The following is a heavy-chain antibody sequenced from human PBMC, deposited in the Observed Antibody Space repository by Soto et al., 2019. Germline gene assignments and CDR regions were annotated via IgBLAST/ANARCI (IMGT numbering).Heavy chain of an antibody. CDR2: IWYDGSNK. CDR1: GFTFRDYG. CDR3: ARGYASGSGVFDS. J-gene: IGHJ4*02. V-gene: IGHV3-33*01. Sequence: QVQLVESGGGVVQPGRSLRLSCAASGFTFRDYGMHWVRQAPGKGLEWVVVIWYDGSNKYYADSVKGRFTISRDNSKNTLYLQMNSLTAEDTAVYYYARGYASGSGVFDSWGQGTVVTVSS. D-gene: IGHD3-10*01.